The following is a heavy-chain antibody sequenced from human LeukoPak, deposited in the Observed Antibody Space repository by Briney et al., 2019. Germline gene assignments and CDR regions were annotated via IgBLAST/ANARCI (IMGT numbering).Heavy chain of an antibody. CDR1: GSSFSGCG. D-gene: IGHD5-18*01. V-gene: IGHV3-30*02. CDR3: AKDPYSYGSYFDY. Sequence: PGGSLRLSCAASGSSFSGCGMHWVRQAPGKGLEWVAFVWYDGRDKYYGDSVKGRFTISRDNYKNTLYLQMNSLRAEDTAMYYCAKDPYSYGSYFDYWGQGTLVIVSS. J-gene: IGHJ4*02. CDR2: VWYDGRDK.